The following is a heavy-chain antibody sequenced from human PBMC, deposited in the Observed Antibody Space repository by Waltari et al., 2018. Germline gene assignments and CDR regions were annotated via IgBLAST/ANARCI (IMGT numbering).Heavy chain of an antibody. D-gene: IGHD3-3*01. CDR1: GYTFSNYW. V-gene: IGHV5-51*01. Sequence: VQLVQSGAEVKKPGESLRISCQASGYTFSNYWIAWVRPMPGKGLEWMGIIYPDDSETTYSASFQGQVTISVDKSSNTAFLQWSRLRASDTSMYYCARRGSLPLFGVADHFDSWGQGTLVTVSS. CDR2: IYPDDSET. CDR3: ARRGSLPLFGVADHFDS. J-gene: IGHJ4*02.